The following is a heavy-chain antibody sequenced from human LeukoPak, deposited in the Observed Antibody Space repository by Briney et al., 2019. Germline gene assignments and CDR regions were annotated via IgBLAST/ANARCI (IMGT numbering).Heavy chain of an antibody. CDR3: ASSRYYYDSSGNYYYYYMDV. V-gene: IGHV3-23*01. CDR2: MSSSDDGR. Sequence: PGGSLRLSCAASGFTFTSYGMSWVRQAPGKGLEWVSAMSSSDDGRYYADSVKGRFTISRDNAKNSLYLQMNSLRAEDTAVYYCASSRYYYDSSGNYYYYYMDVWGKGTTVTISS. CDR1: GFTFTSYG. D-gene: IGHD3-22*01. J-gene: IGHJ6*03.